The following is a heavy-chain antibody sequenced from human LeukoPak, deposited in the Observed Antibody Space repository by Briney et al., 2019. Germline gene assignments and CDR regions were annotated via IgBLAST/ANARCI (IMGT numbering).Heavy chain of an antibody. CDR1: GGSISSYY. CDR2: IYFTGTT. CDR3: ARGGSWYDY. J-gene: IGHJ4*02. V-gene: IGHV4-59*01. Sequence: PSETLSLTCTVSGGSISSYYWTWIRQSPGKGLEWIGYIYFTGTTNYDPSLKSRVTISLDTSKNQFSLKLSSVTPADTAVYYCARGGSWYDYWGQGTLVTVSS. D-gene: IGHD6-13*01.